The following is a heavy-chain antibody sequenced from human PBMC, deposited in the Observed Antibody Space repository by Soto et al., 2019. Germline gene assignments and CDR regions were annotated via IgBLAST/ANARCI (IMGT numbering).Heavy chain of an antibody. V-gene: IGHV4-59*01. CDR1: GGSISSYY. J-gene: IGHJ4*02. Sequence: NPSETLSLTCTVSGGSISSYYWSWIRQPPGKGLEWIGYIYYSGSTNYNPSLKSRVTISVDTSKNQFSLKLSSVTAADTAVYYCARGIRYGSSWYYFDYWGQGTLGFVPS. D-gene: IGHD6-13*01. CDR3: ARGIRYGSSWYYFDY. CDR2: IYYSGST.